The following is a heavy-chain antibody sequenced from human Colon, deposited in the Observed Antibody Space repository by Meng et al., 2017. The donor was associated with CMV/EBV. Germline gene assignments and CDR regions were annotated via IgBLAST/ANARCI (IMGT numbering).Heavy chain of an antibody. CDR2: IYHSGST. J-gene: IGHJ4*02. D-gene: IGHD2-2*01. Sequence: SETLSLTCTVSGGPVNSGSYYWSWIRQPPGKGLEWIGTIYHSGSTYYNPSLKSRVTISVDTSKNQFSLKLSSVTAADTAIYYCARIKGYCSSDSCYPDYWGQGTLVTVSS. CDR3: ARIKGYCSSDSCYPDY. CDR1: GGPVNSGSYY. V-gene: IGHV4-39*07.